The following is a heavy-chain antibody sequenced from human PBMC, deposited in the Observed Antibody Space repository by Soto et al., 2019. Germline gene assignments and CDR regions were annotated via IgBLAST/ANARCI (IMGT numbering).Heavy chain of an antibody. D-gene: IGHD6-13*01. V-gene: IGHV1-2*04. CDR3: ARDLIAAAGPSPNSYYYYGMDV. CDR2: INPNSGGT. Sequence: ASVKVSCKASGYTFTGYYMHWVRQAPGQGLEWMGWINPNSGGTNYAQKFQGWVTMTRDTSISTAYMELSRLRSDDTAVYYCARDLIAAAGPSPNSYYYYGMDVWAQGTTVTVSS. CDR1: GYTFTGYY. J-gene: IGHJ6*02.